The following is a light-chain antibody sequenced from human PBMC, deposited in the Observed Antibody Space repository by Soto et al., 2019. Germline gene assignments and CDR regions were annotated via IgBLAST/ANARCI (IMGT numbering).Light chain of an antibody. CDR3: QQTYSAAWT. J-gene: IGKJ1*01. CDR2: GAS. Sequence: DLQMTQSPSSLSASVGDRVTLTCRARQTISNYLNWYQQKPGKAPNLLIYGASSLQSGVPARFSGSGSGTDFTLNIISLQPEDFATYYCQQTYSAAWTFGQGTKVEIK. CDR1: QTISNY. V-gene: IGKV1-39*01.